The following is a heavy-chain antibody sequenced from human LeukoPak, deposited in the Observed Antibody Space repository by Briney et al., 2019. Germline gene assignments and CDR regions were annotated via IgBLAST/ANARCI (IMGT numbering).Heavy chain of an antibody. J-gene: IGHJ4*02. CDR1: GGSISSGDYY. Sequence: SETLSLTCTVSGGSISSGDYYWSWIRQPPGKGLEWIGYIYYSGSTYYNPSLKSRVTISIDRSKNQLSLKLSSVTAADTAVYYCARADYYGSGCHDYWGQGTLVTVSS. CDR3: ARADYYGSGCHDY. D-gene: IGHD3-10*01. V-gene: IGHV4-30-4*01. CDR2: IYYSGST.